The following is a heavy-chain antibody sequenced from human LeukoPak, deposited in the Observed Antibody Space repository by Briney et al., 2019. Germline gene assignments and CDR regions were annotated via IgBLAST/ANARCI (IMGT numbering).Heavy chain of an antibody. Sequence: GGSLRLSCAASGFTFDDYGMSWVRQAPGKGLEWVSGINWNGGSTGYADSVKGRFTISRDNAKNSLYLQMNSLRAEDTALYYCARGRDGYNYGFEAFDIWGQGTMVTVSS. CDR2: INWNGGST. V-gene: IGHV3-20*04. CDR1: GFTFDDYG. J-gene: IGHJ3*02. D-gene: IGHD5-24*01. CDR3: ARGRDGYNYGFEAFDI.